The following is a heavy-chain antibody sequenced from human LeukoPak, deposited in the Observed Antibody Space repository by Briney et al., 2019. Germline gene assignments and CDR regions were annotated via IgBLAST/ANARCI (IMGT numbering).Heavy chain of an antibody. CDR2: ISWNSGSI. CDR3: AREKGRQYGGGNNYFDS. D-gene: IGHD4-23*01. CDR1: GFTFDDYA. J-gene: IGHJ5*01. V-gene: IGHV3-9*01. Sequence: GGSLRLSCAASGFTFDDYAMHWVRQAPGKGLEWVSHISWNSGSITYADSVKGRFSISRDNSNNTVYLQMNSLRAEDTAVYYCAREKGRQYGGGNNYFDSWGQGTLVTVSS.